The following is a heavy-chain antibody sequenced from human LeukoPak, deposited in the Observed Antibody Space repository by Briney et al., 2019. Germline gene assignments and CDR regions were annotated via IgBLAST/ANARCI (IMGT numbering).Heavy chain of an antibody. D-gene: IGHD5-18*01. CDR1: GGSISSSSYY. J-gene: IGHJ4*02. CDR3: ARLGYSYGHIDY. V-gene: IGHV4-39*01. CDR2: IYYSGST. Sequence: PSETLSLTCTVSGGSISSSSYYWGWIRQPPGKGLEWIGSIYYSGSTYYNPSLKSRVTISVDTSKNQFSLKLSSATAADTAVYYCARLGYSYGHIDYWGQGTLVTVSS.